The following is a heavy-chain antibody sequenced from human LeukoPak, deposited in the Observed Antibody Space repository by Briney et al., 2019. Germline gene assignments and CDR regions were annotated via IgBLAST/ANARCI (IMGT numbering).Heavy chain of an antibody. J-gene: IGHJ4*02. CDR1: GYTFTGYY. CDR2: INPNSGGT. CDR3: ARAHYGDYGYYFDY. V-gene: IGHV1-2*02. Sequence: ASVKVSCKASGYTFTGYYMHWVRQAPGQGLEWMGWINPNSGGTNYAQKFQGRVTMTRDTSISTAYMELSRLRSEDTAVYYCARAHYGDYGYYFDYWGQGTLVTVSS. D-gene: IGHD4-17*01.